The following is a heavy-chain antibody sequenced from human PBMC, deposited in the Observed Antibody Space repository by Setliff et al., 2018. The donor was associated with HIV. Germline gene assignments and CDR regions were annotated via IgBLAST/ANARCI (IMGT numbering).Heavy chain of an antibody. Sequence: SETLSLTCTVSGGSITTYYWGWIRQPPGKGLEWIGSIYHDGTTHYNPSLKSRVTLSVDTSKNQFSLNLSSVTAADTAVYYCARDPIYCGGDCYGDYWGQGTLVTVSS. J-gene: IGHJ4*02. D-gene: IGHD2-21*02. CDR3: ARDPIYCGGDCYGDY. V-gene: IGHV4-39*07. CDR1: GGSITTYY. CDR2: IYHDGTT.